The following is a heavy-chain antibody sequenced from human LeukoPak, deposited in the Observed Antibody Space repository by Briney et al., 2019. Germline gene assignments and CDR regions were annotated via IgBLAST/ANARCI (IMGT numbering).Heavy chain of an antibody. J-gene: IGHJ4*02. CDR2: INPSGGST. Sequence: ASVKVSCKASGYTFIRYYMHWVRQAPGQGLEWMGIINPSGGSTSYAQKFQGRVTMTRDASTSTVYMELSRLRSEDTAVYYCARGGYGDRIDYWGQGTLVTVSS. V-gene: IGHV1-46*01. CDR1: GYTFIRYY. D-gene: IGHD4-17*01. CDR3: ARGGYGDRIDY.